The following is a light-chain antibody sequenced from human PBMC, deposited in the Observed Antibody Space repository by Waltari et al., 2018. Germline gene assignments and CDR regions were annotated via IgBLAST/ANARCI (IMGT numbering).Light chain of an antibody. V-gene: IGKV1-9*01. CDR3: QQLNSYPLS. CDR1: QGISSY. J-gene: IGKJ3*01. CDR2: AAS. Sequence: IQLTQSPSSLSASVGDRVTITCRASQGISSYLAWYQQKPGKAPELLIYAASTLQSGVPSRFGGSGSGTDFTLTISSLQPDDFATYYCQQLNSYPLSFGPGTKVDVK.